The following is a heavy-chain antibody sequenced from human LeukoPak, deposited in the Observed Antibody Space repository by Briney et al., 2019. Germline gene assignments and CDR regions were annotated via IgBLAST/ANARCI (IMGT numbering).Heavy chain of an antibody. D-gene: IGHD6-6*01. J-gene: IGHJ4*02. V-gene: IGHV3-48*01. CDR1: GFTFSTYG. Sequence: GGSLRLSCAASGFTFSTYGMNWVRQAPGKGLEWVSYINLNSRTIDYADSVRGRFTISRDNAKSSLYLQMNSLRAEDTAVYYCARGGAARPDYWGQATLVTVSS. CDR2: INLNSRTI. CDR3: ARGGAARPDY.